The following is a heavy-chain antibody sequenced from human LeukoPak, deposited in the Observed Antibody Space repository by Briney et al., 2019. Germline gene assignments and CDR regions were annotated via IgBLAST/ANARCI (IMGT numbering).Heavy chain of an antibody. Sequence: GGSLRLSCAASGFTFSSYWMSWLRPAPGGGREWVASIKQDGGEKYYVDAVMGRFTISKDNAKNSLYLQMNSLRVEDTAVYYCARDMHSSYEYWGQGTLVSVSS. J-gene: IGHJ4*02. CDR1: GFTFSSYW. D-gene: IGHD2-2*01. V-gene: IGHV3-7*05. CDR2: IKQDGGEK. CDR3: ARDMHSSYEY.